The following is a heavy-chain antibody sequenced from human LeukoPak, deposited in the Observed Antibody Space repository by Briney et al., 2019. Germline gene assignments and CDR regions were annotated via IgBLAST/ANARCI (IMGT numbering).Heavy chain of an antibody. CDR3: ARHGYCTNGVCNWFDP. V-gene: IGHV4-39*01. J-gene: IGHJ5*02. CDR2: IYYSGST. D-gene: IGHD2-8*01. Sequence: SETLSLTRTVSGGSISSSSYYWGWIRQPPGKGLEWIGSIYYSGSTYYNPSLKSRVTISVDTSKNQFSLKLSSVTAADTAVYYCARHGYCTNGVCNWFDPWGQGTLVTVSS. CDR1: GGSISSSSYY.